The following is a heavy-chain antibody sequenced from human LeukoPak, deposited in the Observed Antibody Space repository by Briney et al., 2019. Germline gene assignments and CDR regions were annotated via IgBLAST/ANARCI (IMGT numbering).Heavy chain of an antibody. D-gene: IGHD3-16*01. J-gene: IGHJ4*02. CDR2: VHHSGST. CDR1: SGSLSGFY. CDR3: ARSAYDYGWGALGY. Sequence: PSETLSLTWGVNSGSLSGFYWNWIRQPPGKGLEWLGDVHHSGSTNYKPSLGSRVTISLDTSQNEGLLKLSSGTAAYRALYYCARSAYDYGWGALGYWGQGTLVTVSS. V-gene: IGHV4-34*01.